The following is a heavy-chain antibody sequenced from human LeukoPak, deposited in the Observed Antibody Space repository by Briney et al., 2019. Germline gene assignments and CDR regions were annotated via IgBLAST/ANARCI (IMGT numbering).Heavy chain of an antibody. J-gene: IGHJ5*02. CDR3: AHNRGYYDFWSGYYKFPDWFDP. CDR2: LYWDDDK. Sequence: SGPTLVKPTQTLTLTCTFSGFSLSTSGVGVGWIRQPPGKALEWLALLYWDDDKRYSPTLKSRLTITKDTSKNQVVLTMTNMDPVDTATYYCAHNRGYYDFWSGYYKFPDWFDPWGQGTLVTVSS. CDR1: GFSLSTSGVG. D-gene: IGHD3-3*01. V-gene: IGHV2-5*02.